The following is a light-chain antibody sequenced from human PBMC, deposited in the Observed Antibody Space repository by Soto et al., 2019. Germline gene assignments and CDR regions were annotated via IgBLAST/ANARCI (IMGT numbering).Light chain of an antibody. J-gene: IGLJ1*01. CDR3: QAWDSSTRV. CDR1: NLGDKY. V-gene: IGLV3-1*01. Sequence: SYELTQPPSVSVSPGQTASITCSGDNLGDKYACWYQQKPGQSPVLVIYQDSKRPSGIPERFSGSNSGNTATLTISGTQAMDEADYYCQAWDSSTRVFGTGTKLTVL. CDR2: QDS.